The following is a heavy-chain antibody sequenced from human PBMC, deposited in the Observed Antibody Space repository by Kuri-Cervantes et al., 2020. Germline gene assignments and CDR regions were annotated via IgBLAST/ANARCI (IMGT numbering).Heavy chain of an antibody. CDR3: ARDLDSSGYLDY. CDR1: GYTFISYG. V-gene: IGHV1-18*01. D-gene: IGHD3-22*01. Sequence: ASVKVSCKASGYTFISYGFSWVRQAPGQGLEWMGWISAYNGDTNYAQKLQGRVTMTTDTSTSTAYVELRSLRSDDTAVYYCARDLDSSGYLDYWGQGTLVTVSS. J-gene: IGHJ4*02. CDR2: ISAYNGDT.